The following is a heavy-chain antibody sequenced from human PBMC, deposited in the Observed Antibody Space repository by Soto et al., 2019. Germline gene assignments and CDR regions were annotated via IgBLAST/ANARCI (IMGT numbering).Heavy chain of an antibody. V-gene: IGHV1-69*06. D-gene: IGHD1-1*01. CDR2: IIPILAAP. CDR3: ARGPPLLSDDI. CDR1: RGPFSDYP. J-gene: IGHJ4*02. Sequence: QVRLVQSGAEVKRPGSSVKVSCKASRGPFSDYPINWVRQAPGQGLEWMGGIIPILAAPNYAPKFQGRVTITADKSTRTAYFEINRLTSGDTAVYFCARGPPLLSDDIWGQGTPVIGSS.